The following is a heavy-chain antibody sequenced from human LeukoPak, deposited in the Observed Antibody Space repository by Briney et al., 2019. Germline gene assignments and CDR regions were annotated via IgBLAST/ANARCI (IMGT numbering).Heavy chain of an antibody. V-gene: IGHV4-34*01. J-gene: IGHJ4*02. CDR1: GGSFSGYY. D-gene: IGHD6-19*01. CDR2: INHSGST. Sequence: KPSETLSLTCAVYGGSFSGYYWSWIRQPPEKGLEWIGEINHSGSTNYNPSLKSRVTISVDTSKNQFSLKLSSVTAADTAVYYCATFTDSSGWYSFDYWGQGTLVTVSS. CDR3: ATFTDSSGWYSFDY.